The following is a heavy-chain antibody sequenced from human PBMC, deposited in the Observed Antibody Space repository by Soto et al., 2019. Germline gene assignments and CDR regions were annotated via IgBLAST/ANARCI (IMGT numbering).Heavy chain of an antibody. J-gene: IGHJ4*02. Sequence: GSLRLSSAASWFTFKTHHMQWVRLAPEKGLEWVAVIWSDGSNKYYADSVKGRFTISRDNSKNTLYLQMNSLRVEDTAVYYCARIGSWALNFDYWGQGTQVTVSS. CDR3: ARIGSWALNFDY. CDR1: WFTFKTHH. V-gene: IGHV3-33*01. CDR2: IWSDGSNK. D-gene: IGHD6-13*01.